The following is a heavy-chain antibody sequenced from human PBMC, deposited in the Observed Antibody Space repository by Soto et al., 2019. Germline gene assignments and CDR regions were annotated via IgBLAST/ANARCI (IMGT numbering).Heavy chain of an antibody. CDR2: ISSSSSYI. Sequence: GGSLRLSSAASVFTFSSYSMNWLRQAPGKGLEWVSSISSSSSYIYYADSVKGRFTISRDNAKNSLYLQMNSLRAEDTAVYYCARGLYYYDSSGYYHYWGQGTLVTVSS. J-gene: IGHJ4*02. CDR3: ARGLYYYDSSGYYHY. V-gene: IGHV3-21*01. D-gene: IGHD3-22*01. CDR1: VFTFSSYS.